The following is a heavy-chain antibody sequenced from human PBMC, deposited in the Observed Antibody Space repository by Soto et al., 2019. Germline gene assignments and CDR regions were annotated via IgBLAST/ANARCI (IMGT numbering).Heavy chain of an antibody. V-gene: IGHV1-58*02. CDR3: AAGTVGSGSYQEYYSLNYFDY. D-gene: IGHD3-10*01. Sequence: GASVKVSCKASGFTFTSSAMQWVRQARGQRLEWIGWIVVGSGNTNYAQKFQERVTITRDMSTSTAYMELSSLRSEDTAVYYCAAGTVGSGSYQEYYSLNYFDYWGQGTLVTVSS. CDR1: GFTFTSSA. CDR2: IVVGSGNT. J-gene: IGHJ4*02.